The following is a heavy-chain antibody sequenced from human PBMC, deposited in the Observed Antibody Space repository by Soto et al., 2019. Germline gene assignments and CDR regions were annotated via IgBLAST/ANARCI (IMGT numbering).Heavy chain of an antibody. CDR3: TRAAWCPYLSFY. V-gene: IGHV3-48*03. CDR1: GFTFSRFE. CDR2: ISSSGSTA. J-gene: IGHJ4*02. D-gene: IGHD2-15*01. Sequence: PGGSLRLSCAASGFTFSRFELHWVRQAPGKGLEWISYISSSGSTAYYASSVEGRFTISRDNANNSFYLQMDSLRAEDTALYYCTRAAWCPYLSFYWGQGALVTVSS.